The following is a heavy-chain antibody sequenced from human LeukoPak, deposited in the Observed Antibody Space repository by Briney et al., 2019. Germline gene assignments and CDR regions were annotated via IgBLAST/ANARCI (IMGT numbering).Heavy chain of an antibody. CDR1: GGSFSGYY. J-gene: IGHJ4*02. CDR2: INHSGST. V-gene: IGHV4-34*01. D-gene: IGHD1-26*01. Sequence: PSETLSLTCAVYGGSFSGYYWSWIRQPPGKGLEWIGEINHSGSTNYNPSLKSRVTISVDTSKNQFSLKLSSVTAADTAVYYCARGGYYVYMVPSNQGPLDYWGQGTLVTVSS. CDR3: ARGGYYVYMVPSNQGPLDY.